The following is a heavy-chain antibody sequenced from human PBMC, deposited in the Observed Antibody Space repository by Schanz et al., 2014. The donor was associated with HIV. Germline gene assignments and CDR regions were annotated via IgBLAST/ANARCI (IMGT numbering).Heavy chain of an antibody. V-gene: IGHV3-48*03. D-gene: IGHD3-10*01. CDR3: ARVFGRTYGLPDY. Sequence: EVQLVESGGGLVQPGGSLRLSCVASGFTFNNYAMTWVRQAPGKGLEWLSYISVNGATREYADSVKGRFTISRDNARTSLYLQMNSLRAEDTAVYYCARVFGRTYGLPDYWGQGTLVTVSS. J-gene: IGHJ4*02. CDR2: ISVNGATR. CDR1: GFTFNNYA.